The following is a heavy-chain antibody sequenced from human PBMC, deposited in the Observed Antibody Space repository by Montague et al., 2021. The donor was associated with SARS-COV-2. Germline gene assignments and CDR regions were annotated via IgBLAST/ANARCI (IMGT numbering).Heavy chain of an antibody. J-gene: IGHJ3*02. V-gene: IGHV4-39*02. CDR2: IYDSGST. CDR1: GGSISSNNYY. D-gene: IGHD5-12*01. Sequence: SETRSLTCTVSGGSISSNNYYWDWIRQPPGKGLEWIGSIYDSGSTYYNPSLKSRVTISVDTSKNHFSLKLNSVTAADTAVYYCARRGRKLLPVATTIGGFDIGGQGTMVTVSS. CDR3: ARRGRKLLPVATTIGGFDI.